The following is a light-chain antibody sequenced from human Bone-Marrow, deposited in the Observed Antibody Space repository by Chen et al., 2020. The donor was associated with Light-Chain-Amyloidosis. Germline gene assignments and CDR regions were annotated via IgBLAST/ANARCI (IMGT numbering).Light chain of an antibody. CDR1: NIGSTS. J-gene: IGLJ3*02. CDR3: QVWDRSSARPV. Sequence: SYVLTQPSSVSVAPAQTATIACGGNNIGSTSVHWYPQTPGQAPLLVVYDDSDRPSGIPERLSGSNSGNTATLTISRVEAGDEADYYCQVWDRSSARPVFGGGTKLTVL. CDR2: DDS. V-gene: IGLV3-21*02.